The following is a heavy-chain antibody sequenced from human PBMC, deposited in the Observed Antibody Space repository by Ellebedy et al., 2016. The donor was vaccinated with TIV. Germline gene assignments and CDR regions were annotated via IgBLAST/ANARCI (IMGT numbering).Heavy chain of an antibody. V-gene: IGHV3-23*01. Sequence: PGGSLRLSCAASGLTFSSYAMSRVRQAQGKGLEWVSTISHTGGRTYYADSVGDRFTISRDNSKKTMYLQMNSLSAEYTAVYYCAKGRGGGSVSRAPRYYFDFWGLGTLVTVSS. CDR3: AKGRGGGSVSRAPRYYFDF. J-gene: IGHJ4*02. D-gene: IGHD3-10*01. CDR1: GLTFSSYA. CDR2: ISHTGGRT.